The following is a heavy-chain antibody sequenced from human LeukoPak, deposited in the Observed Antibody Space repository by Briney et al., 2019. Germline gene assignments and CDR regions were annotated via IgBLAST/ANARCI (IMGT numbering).Heavy chain of an antibody. CDR2: IYYIGST. Sequence: SETLSLTCTVSGGSISSYYRSWIRQPPGKGLEWIGYIYYIGSTNYNPSLKSRVTISVDTSKNQFSLKLSSVTAADTAVYYCAREHGSSYYFDYWGEGTLVTVSS. D-gene: IGHD1-26*01. CDR1: GGSISSYY. CDR3: AREHGSSYYFDY. J-gene: IGHJ4*02. V-gene: IGHV4-59*01.